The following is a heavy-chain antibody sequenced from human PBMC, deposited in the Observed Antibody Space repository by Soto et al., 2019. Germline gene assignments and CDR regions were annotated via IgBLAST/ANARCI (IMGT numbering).Heavy chain of an antibody. V-gene: IGHV3-23*01. Sequence: GGSLRLSCAASGFTFSSYAMSWVRQAPGKGLEWVSAISGSGGSTYYADSVKGRFTISRDNSKNTLYLQMNSLRAEDTAVYYCAKGIFRYYYDSSGYFRIPNDYWGQGTLVTVSS. CDR1: GFTFSSYA. J-gene: IGHJ4*02. CDR2: ISGSGGST. D-gene: IGHD3-22*01. CDR3: AKGIFRYYYDSSGYFRIPNDY.